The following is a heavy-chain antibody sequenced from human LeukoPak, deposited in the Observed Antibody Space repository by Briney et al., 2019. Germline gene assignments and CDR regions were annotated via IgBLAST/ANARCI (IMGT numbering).Heavy chain of an antibody. CDR3: AKARIGYCTTSSCYYFDN. J-gene: IGHJ4*02. V-gene: IGHV3-30*02. CDR1: TLSLGPYG. Sequence: HPGGSLRLSCAASTLSLGPYGMHWVRQAPGKGLEWVAFIPYDGNNKYYADSVKGRFTVSRDNSRNTLYLQMDSLRVEDTAVYYCAKARIGYCTTSSCYYFDNWGQGTQVTVAS. D-gene: IGHD2-8*01. CDR2: IPYDGNNK.